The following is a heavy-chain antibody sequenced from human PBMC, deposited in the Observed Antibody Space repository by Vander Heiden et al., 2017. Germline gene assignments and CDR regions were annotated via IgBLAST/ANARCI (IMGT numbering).Heavy chain of an antibody. CDR1: GFTFTSYG. Sequence: QVQLVESGGGVVQPGRSLRLSCAASGFTFTSYGMHWVRQAPGKGLEWVAVIWHDGSEKYYADSVKGRFSISRDDSKSTLYLQMNSLRVEDTAVYYCVRVQVAGSGFDYWGQGTLVTVSS. J-gene: IGHJ4*02. V-gene: IGHV3-33*01. D-gene: IGHD6-19*01. CDR2: IWHDGSEK. CDR3: VRVQVAGSGFDY.